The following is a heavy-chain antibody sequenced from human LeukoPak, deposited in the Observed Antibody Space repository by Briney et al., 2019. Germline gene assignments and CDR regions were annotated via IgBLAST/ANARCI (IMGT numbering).Heavy chain of an antibody. V-gene: IGHV3-7*03. CDR1: GFTVGLYW. CDR3: ASLDTAKQPLANH. J-gene: IGHJ5*02. CDR2: IKQERGQE. D-gene: IGHD5-18*01. Sequence: GGSLRLSCAASGFTVGLYWMSWVRRAPGKGLEWVANIKQERGQEYYVDSVKGRFTISKDSAKNSLYLQMNSLRVEDTAMYYCASLDTAKQPLANHWGQGTLVTVSS.